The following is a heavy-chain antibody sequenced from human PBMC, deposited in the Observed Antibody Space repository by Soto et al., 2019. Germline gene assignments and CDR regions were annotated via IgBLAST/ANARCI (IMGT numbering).Heavy chain of an antibody. CDR1: RFSFTNAW. J-gene: IGHJ6*02. Sequence: EVQLVDSGGGFVQPGGSLRLSCVASRFSFTNAWMSWVRQAPGKGPEWVGRIKSKTDGGTADYAAPVKGRFTISRDDSQNTLYLHIDSLNTADTALYHCSTDIGIYGLDIWGQGTTVTVSS. CDR3: STDIGIYGLDI. CDR2: IKSKTDGGTA. V-gene: IGHV3-15*01. D-gene: IGHD1-26*01.